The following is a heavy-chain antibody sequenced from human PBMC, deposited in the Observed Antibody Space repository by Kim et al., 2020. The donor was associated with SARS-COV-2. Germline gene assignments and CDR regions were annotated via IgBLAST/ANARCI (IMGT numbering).Heavy chain of an antibody. CDR1: GFTFSSYA. V-gene: IGHV3-30-3*01. CDR2: ISYDGSKK. J-gene: IGHJ5*02. Sequence: GGSLRLSCAASGFTFSSYAMHWVRQAPGKGLEWVAVISYDGSKKYYADSVKGRFTISRDNSKNTLYVQMNSLRTEDTAVYYCARDVFQESYRFDPWGQGTLVTVSS. D-gene: IGHD1-26*01. CDR3: ARDVFQESYRFDP.